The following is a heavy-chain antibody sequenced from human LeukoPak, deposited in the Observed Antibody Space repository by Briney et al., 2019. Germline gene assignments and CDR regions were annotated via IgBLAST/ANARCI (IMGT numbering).Heavy chain of an antibody. J-gene: IGHJ6*03. CDR1: GESFSGYY. D-gene: IGHD3-10*01. CDR3: ARRLGRKFGERFYYYHYMDV. CDR2: INHSGGT. Sequence: SETLSLTCAVYGESFSGYYWSWIRQPPGKGLEWIGEINHSGGTNYNPSLESRVTLSVDTSKNQFSLKLRSVTAADTAVYYCARRLGRKFGERFYYYHYMDVWGKGTTVTISS. V-gene: IGHV4-34*01.